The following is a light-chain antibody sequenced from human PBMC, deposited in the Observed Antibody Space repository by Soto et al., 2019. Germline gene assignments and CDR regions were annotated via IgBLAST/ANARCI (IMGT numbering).Light chain of an antibody. J-gene: IGLJ2*01. V-gene: IGLV2-14*01. CDR1: STDVGGYNY. Sequence: QSALTQPASVSGSPGQSVTISCTGTSTDVGGYNYVSWYQQHPGKAPKLMIYEVNNRPSGVSNRFSGSKSGNTASLTISGLQAEDEADYYCSSYTSCSTLLFGRGTKLTVL. CDR3: SSYTSCSTLL. CDR2: EVN.